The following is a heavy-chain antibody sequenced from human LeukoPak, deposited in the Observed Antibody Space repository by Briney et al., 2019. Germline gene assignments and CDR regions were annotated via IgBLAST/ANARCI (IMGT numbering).Heavy chain of an antibody. CDR2: IYHSGST. CDR1: GYSISSGYY. J-gene: IGHJ5*02. Sequence: PSETLSLTCAVSGYSISSGYYWGWIRQPPGNGLEWIGSIYHSGSTYYNPSLKSRVTISLDTSKNQFSLKLNSVTAADTAVYYCAKGMATVITWAYNWFDPWGQGTLVTVSS. D-gene: IGHD4-23*01. V-gene: IGHV4-38-2*01. CDR3: AKGMATVITWAYNWFDP.